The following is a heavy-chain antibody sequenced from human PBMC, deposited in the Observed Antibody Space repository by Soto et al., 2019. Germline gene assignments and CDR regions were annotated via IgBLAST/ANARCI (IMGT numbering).Heavy chain of an antibody. CDR3: ACTYYTANSGPFDY. Sequence: PSETLSLTCTVSGGFIWGWIRQSPDKGLEWIGYIYNSGRYNYNPSLESRLTISIDTSKNQFSLRLASVTAADTAVYYCACTYYTANSGPFDYWGQGTLVTVSS. CDR1: GGFI. V-gene: IGHV4-59*01. J-gene: IGHJ4*02. D-gene: IGHD1-26*01. CDR2: IYNSGRY.